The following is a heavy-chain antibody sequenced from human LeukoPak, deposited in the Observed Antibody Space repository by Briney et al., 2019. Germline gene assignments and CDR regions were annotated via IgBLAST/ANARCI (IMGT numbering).Heavy chain of an antibody. V-gene: IGHV3-33*01. D-gene: IGHD1-20*01. Sequence: GGSLRLSCAASGFTFSSYGMHWVRQAPGKGLEWVAVIWYDGSNKYYADSVKGRFTISRDNSKNTLYLQMNSLRAEDTAVYYCARMALTEYYFDYWVQGTLVTVSS. CDR2: IWYDGSNK. CDR3: ARMALTEYYFDY. CDR1: GFTFSSYG. J-gene: IGHJ4*02.